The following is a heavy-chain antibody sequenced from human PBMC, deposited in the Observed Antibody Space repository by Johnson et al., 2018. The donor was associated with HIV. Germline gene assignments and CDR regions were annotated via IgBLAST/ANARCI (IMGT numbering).Heavy chain of an antibody. CDR1: GFTFSDYA. CDR2: IAYDLSNE. CDR3: ARDQFGTITTGGDGAFDI. J-gene: IGHJ3*02. V-gene: IGHV3-30*04. Sequence: QVHLVESGGGVVQPGGSLRLSCVASGFTFSDYAMHWVRQAPGKWLEWVAVIAYDLSNEFYADSVKGRFTISRDNSRNALYLQMNSLRAEDTAVFYCARDQFGTITTGGDGAFDIWGQGTMVTVSS. D-gene: IGHD5-24*01.